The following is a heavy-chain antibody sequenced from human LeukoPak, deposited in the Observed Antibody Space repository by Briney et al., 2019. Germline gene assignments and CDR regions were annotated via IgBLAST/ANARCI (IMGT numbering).Heavy chain of an antibody. Sequence: PLASVKVSCKASGYTFTSYAMHWVRQAPGQRLEWMGWINAGNGNTKYSQKFQGRVTITRDTSASTAYMELSSLRSEDTAVYYCARRDSSGWYVFDYWGQGTLVTVSS. CDR3: ARRDSSGWYVFDY. CDR2: INAGNGNT. CDR1: GYTFTSYA. J-gene: IGHJ4*02. V-gene: IGHV1-3*01. D-gene: IGHD6-19*01.